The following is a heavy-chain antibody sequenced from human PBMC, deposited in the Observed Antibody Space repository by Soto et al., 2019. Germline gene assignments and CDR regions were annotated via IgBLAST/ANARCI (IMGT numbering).Heavy chain of an antibody. D-gene: IGHD3-3*01. CDR3: AKLEGHPQEYGNPDV. CDR1: GFTFSAYA. V-gene: IGHV3-23*01. J-gene: IGHJ2*01. CDR2: IHGGGGAT. Sequence: EVQLLESGGGLVQPGGSLRLSCAASGFTFSAYAMGWVRQAPGKGLEWVSTIHGGGGATHYADSVKGRFTISRDDSKNTLYAQMNSLSAEHPAVYHCAKLEGHPQEYGNPDVWGRGTLVTVSS.